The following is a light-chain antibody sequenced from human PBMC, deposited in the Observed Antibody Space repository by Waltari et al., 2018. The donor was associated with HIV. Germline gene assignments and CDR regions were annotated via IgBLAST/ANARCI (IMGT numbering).Light chain of an antibody. J-gene: IGLJ2*01. V-gene: IGLV2-8*01. CDR1: SSDVGGYNY. CDR3: SSYAGSNNLL. CDR2: EVS. Sequence: QSALTQPPSASGSPGQSVTISCTGTSSDVGGYNYVSWYQHHPGKAPKLVIYEVSERPSGVPDRFFGSKSGNTASLTVSGLQAEDEADYYCSSYAGSNNLLFGGGTKLTVL.